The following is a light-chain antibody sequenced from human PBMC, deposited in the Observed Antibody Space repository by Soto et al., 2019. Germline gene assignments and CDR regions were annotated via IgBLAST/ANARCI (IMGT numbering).Light chain of an antibody. CDR3: QQRSNWPPIT. CDR1: QSVSSNY. CDR2: GAS. Sequence: EIVLTQSPGALSLSPGERATLSCRASQSVSSNYLAWFQQIPGQAPRLLIYGASTRATGIPARFSGSGSGTDFTLTISSLEPEDFAVYYCQQRSNWPPITFGQGTRLEIK. J-gene: IGKJ5*01. V-gene: IGKV3D-20*02.